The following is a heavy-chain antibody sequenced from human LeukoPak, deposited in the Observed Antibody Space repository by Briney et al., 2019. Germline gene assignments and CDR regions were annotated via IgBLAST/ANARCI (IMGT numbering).Heavy chain of an antibody. V-gene: IGHV4-34*01. J-gene: IGHJ1*01. Sequence: PSETLSLTCAVYGGPFSGYYWSWIRQPPGKGLEWIGEINHSGSTNYNPSLKSRVTISVDTSKNQFSLKLSSVTAADTAVYYCARGPNYDFWSGYSPAEYFQHWGQGTLVTVSS. CDR2: INHSGST. CDR3: ARGPNYDFWSGYSPAEYFQH. CDR1: GGPFSGYY. D-gene: IGHD3-3*01.